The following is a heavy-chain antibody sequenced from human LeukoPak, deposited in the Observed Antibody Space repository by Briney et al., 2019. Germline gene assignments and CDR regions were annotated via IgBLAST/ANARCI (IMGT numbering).Heavy chain of an antibody. D-gene: IGHD3-16*01. CDR1: GFTFSSSW. CDR2: IKQDGSEK. V-gene: IGHV3-7*01. Sequence: GGSLRLSCAASGFTFSSSWMSWVRQAPGKGLEWVANIKQDGSEKYYVDSMKGRFTISRDNAKNSLYQQMNSLRAEDTAVYYCARDWGLRLGLDYWGQGTLVTVSS. CDR3: ARDWGLRLGLDY. J-gene: IGHJ4*02.